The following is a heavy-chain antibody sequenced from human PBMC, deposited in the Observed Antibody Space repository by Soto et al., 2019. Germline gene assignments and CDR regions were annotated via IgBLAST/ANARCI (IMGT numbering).Heavy chain of an antibody. CDR1: GFTFSSYW. CDR2: IKQDGSEK. J-gene: IGHJ6*03. D-gene: IGHD2-2*01. CDR3: ARVERGYCSSTSCYGSYYYYYMDV. V-gene: IGHV3-7*01. Sequence: TGGSLRLSCAASGFTFSSYWMSWVRQAPGKGLEWVANIKQDGSEKYYVDSVKGRFTISRDNAKNSLYLQMNSLRAEDTAVYYCARVERGYCSSTSCYGSYYYYYMDVWGKGTTVTVSS.